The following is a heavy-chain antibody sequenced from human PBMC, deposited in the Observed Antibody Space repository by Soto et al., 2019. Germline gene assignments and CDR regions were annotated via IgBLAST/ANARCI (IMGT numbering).Heavy chain of an antibody. Sequence: GASVKVSCKASGYTFTGYYMHWVRQAPGQRLEWMGWINPDKGNTKYSQKFQGRVTITRDTSASTVYMELRGLRSEDTAVYSCARGVAPANAPFDYWGQGTLVTVSS. CDR3: ARGVAPANAPFDY. D-gene: IGHD2-15*01. V-gene: IGHV1-3*01. J-gene: IGHJ4*02. CDR2: INPDKGNT. CDR1: GYTFTGYY.